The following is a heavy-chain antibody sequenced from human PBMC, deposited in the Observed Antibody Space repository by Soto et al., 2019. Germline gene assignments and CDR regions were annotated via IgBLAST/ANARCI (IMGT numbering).Heavy chain of an antibody. CDR2: IHGSATTM. Sequence: EVKLMESGGGLVQPGGSLRVSCAASGLTFSRYEMNWVRQAPGKGLEWIAYIHGSATTMFYADSVKGRFTISRDNAKNSLYLHMNSLRTEDTAVYYCATVRRVGSSDSWGQGTLVTVSS. J-gene: IGHJ4*02. D-gene: IGHD1-26*01. V-gene: IGHV3-48*03. CDR1: GLTFSRYE. CDR3: ATVRRVGSSDS.